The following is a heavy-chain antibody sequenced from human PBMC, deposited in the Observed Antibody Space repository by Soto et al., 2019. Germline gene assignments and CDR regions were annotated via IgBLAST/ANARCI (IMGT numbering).Heavy chain of an antibody. V-gene: IGHV1-45*02. CDR2: ITPFSGDV. J-gene: IGHJ4*02. CDR1: GNTFTYRY. CDR3: AGGGAGSGPFTWELPDH. D-gene: IGHD1-26*01. Sequence: QMQLVQSGAEVKKTGSSVTVSCKALGNTFTYRYLHWVRQATGQALEWMGWITPFSGDVHYAQKFQERVNITRDRSINTAYMQMSILRSEDTAMYFCAGGGAGSGPFTWELPDHWGQGTLVTVSS.